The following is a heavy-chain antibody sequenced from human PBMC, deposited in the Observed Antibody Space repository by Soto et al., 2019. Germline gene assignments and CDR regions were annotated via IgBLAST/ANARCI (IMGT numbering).Heavy chain of an antibody. Sequence: QVQLVESGGGVVQPGRSLRLSCAASGFTFSSYGMHWVRQAPGKGLEWVAVISYDGSNKYYADSVKGRFTISRDNPKNTLYPQMNSLRAEDTAVYYCAKDRLKGREFDYWGQGTLVTVSS. V-gene: IGHV3-30*18. CDR3: AKDRLKGREFDY. CDR2: ISYDGSNK. CDR1: GFTFSSYG. J-gene: IGHJ4*02.